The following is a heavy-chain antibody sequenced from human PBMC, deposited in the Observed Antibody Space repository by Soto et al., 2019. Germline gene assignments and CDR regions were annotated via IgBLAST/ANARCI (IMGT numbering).Heavy chain of an antibody. CDR1: GGSISSYY. V-gene: IGHV4-59*01. Sequence: SETLSLTCTVSGGSISSYYWNWIRQPPGKGLEWIGYIYYSGSTNYNPSLKGRVTISVDTSKNKFSLKLSSVTAADTAVYYCARDRNLKGYYSMDVWGQGTTVTVSS. J-gene: IGHJ6*02. CDR2: IYYSGST. CDR3: ARDRNLKGYYSMDV.